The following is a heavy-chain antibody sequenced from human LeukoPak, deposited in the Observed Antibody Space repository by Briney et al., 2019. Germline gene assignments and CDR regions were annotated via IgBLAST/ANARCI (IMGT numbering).Heavy chain of an antibody. V-gene: IGHV4-59*01. J-gene: IGHJ5*02. CDR3: ARDSMFATNWYDP. Sequence: SETLSLTCTVSGTSISSSYWNWIRQPPGKGLEWIGYISKSGSTLYTPSLTRRLSISIDMAKNLFSLKLSSVTAADTAVYYCARDSMFATNWYDPWGQGTLVTVSS. D-gene: IGHD2-8*01. CDR2: ISKSGST. CDR1: GTSISSSY.